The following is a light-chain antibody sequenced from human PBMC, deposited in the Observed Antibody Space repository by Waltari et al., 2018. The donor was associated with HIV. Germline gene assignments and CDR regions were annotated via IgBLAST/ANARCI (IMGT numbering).Light chain of an antibody. CDR1: SSYVGGYNY. V-gene: IGLV2-8*01. J-gene: IGLJ1*01. CDR2: EVS. Sequence: QSALTQPPSASGSPGQSVTISCTRTSSYVGGYNYVSWYQHHPGKAPKLMIYEVSKRPSGVPDRFSGSKSGNTASLTVSGLQAEDEADYYCNSYVGSNNYIFGTGTKVTVL. CDR3: NSYVGSNNYI.